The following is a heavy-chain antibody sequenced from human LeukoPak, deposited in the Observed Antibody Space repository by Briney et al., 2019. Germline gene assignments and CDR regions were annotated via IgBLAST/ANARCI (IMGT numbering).Heavy chain of an antibody. J-gene: IGHJ4*02. CDR2: VKQDGSEK. Sequence: GGSLRLSCAASGFTFSSFGMSWARQPPGKGLEWVANVKQDGSEKYYVDSVKGRFTISRDNAKNSLSLQTNSLRAEDTAVYYCVRGKLYSSGYWGQGTLVTVSS. CDR3: VRGKLYSSGY. D-gene: IGHD3-22*01. V-gene: IGHV3-7*01. CDR1: GFTFSSFG.